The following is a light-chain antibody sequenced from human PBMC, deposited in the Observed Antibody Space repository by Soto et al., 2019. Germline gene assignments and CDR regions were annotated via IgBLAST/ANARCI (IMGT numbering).Light chain of an antibody. J-gene: IGLJ2*01. V-gene: IGLV1-44*01. CDR3: SAWDDSRNGPV. Sequence: QSVLTQPPSASGTPGQRVTISCSGSDSNIGSNTVNWYQQLPGTAPKLLIYSNNQRPSGVPDRFSGSKSGTSASLAISGLQSEDEADYYCSAWDDSRNGPVFGGGTKLTVL. CDR1: DSNIGSNT. CDR2: SNN.